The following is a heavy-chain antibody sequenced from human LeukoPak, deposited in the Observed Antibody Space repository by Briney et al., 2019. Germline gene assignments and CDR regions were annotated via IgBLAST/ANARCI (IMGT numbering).Heavy chain of an antibody. CDR3: ATSNDAKIAPFDH. CDR2: INTKGET. CDR1: GVSMSAYQ. J-gene: IGHJ4*02. D-gene: IGHD2-21*01. V-gene: IGHV4-4*09. Sequence: SSQTLSLTCTVSGVSMSAYQWSWVRQSPEKGLEWIGCINTKGETSYNPSLKSRVTTSVDTSKSQFSLRLTSVTAADTAVYYCATSNDAKIAPFDHWGQGAPVTVSS.